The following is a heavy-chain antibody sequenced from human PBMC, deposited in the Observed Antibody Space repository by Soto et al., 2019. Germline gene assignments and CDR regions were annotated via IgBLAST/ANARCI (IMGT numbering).Heavy chain of an antibody. J-gene: IGHJ4*02. V-gene: IGHV3-72*01. CDR1: GFTFSDHY. CDR3: ARWTRGASEY. D-gene: IGHD3-10*01. Sequence: EVQLVESGGGLVRPGGSLRLSCAASGFTFSDHYIDWVRQAPGKGLEWVGRSRNQAQNYIMEYAASVQGRFTISRDDSKNSLFLQMNSLKSEDTAVYYCARWTRGASEYWGQGTLVTVSS. CDR2: SRNQAQNYIM.